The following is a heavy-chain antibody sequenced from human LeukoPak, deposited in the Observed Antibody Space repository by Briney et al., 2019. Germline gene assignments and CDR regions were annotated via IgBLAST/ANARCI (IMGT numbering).Heavy chain of an antibody. CDR1: GFSLSTSGVG. CDR3: AYYEEGFDY. Sequence: SGPTLVNPTQTLTLTCTFSGFSLSTSGVGVGWIRQPPGKALEWLALIYWDDDERYSPSLKSRLTITKDTSKDQVVLRVTNMVPVDTATYYCAYYEEGFDYWGQGTLVTVSS. D-gene: IGHD3-16*01. CDR2: IYWDDDE. J-gene: IGHJ4*02. V-gene: IGHV2-5*02.